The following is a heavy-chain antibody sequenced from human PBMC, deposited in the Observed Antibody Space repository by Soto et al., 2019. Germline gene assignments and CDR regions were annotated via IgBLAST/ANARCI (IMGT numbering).Heavy chain of an antibody. Sequence: QVQLVESGGGVVQPGRSLRLSCAASGFTFCNYAMHWVRQAPGKGLEWVAVISYDGSNKYYADSVKGRFTISRDNSKNTLYLQMNSLRAEDTAVYYCAGGGYCTSTSCYLNWFDPWGQGTLVTVSS. D-gene: IGHD2-2*01. CDR2: ISYDGSNK. J-gene: IGHJ5*02. V-gene: IGHV3-30-3*01. CDR1: GFTFCNYA. CDR3: AGGGYCTSTSCYLNWFDP.